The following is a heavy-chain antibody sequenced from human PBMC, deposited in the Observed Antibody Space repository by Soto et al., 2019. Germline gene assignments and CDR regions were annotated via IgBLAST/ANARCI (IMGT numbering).Heavy chain of an antibody. CDR1: GSSFPKYP. D-gene: IGHD3-22*01. CDR2: ISYDGSNK. Sequence: PGGSLRLSCAASGSSFPKYPMHWVRQTPDKGLEWVAVISYDGSNKYYADSVKGRFTISRDNSKNTLYLQMNSLRAEDTAVYYCAKDRTAVVVNYFDYWGQGTLVTVSS. J-gene: IGHJ4*02. V-gene: IGHV3-30*18. CDR3: AKDRTAVVVNYFDY.